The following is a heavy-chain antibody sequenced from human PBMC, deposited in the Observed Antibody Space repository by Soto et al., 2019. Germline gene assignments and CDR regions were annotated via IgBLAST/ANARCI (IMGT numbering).Heavy chain of an antibody. CDR2: ISYDGSNK. CDR3: AREVYSSRYYGMDV. CDR1: GFTFSSYA. J-gene: IGHJ6*02. D-gene: IGHD6-13*01. V-gene: IGHV3-30-3*01. Sequence: GSLRLSCAASGFTFSSYAMHWVRQAPGKGLEWVAVISYDGSNKYYADSVKGRFTISRDNSKNTLYLQMNSLRAEDTAVYYCAREVYSSRYYGMDVWGQGTTVTVSS.